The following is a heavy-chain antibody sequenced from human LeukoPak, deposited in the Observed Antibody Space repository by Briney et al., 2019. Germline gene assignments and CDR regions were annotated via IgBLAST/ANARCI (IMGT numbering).Heavy chain of an antibody. CDR1: GFTFSSYA. D-gene: IGHD6-13*01. J-gene: IGHJ4*02. V-gene: IGHV3-30-3*01. CDR3: AREALAAAGFFEY. Sequence: GGSLRLSCAASGFTFSSYAMHWVRQAPGKGLEWVAVISYDGSNKYYADSVKGRFTISRDNSKNTLYLQMNSLRAEDTAVYYCAREALAAAGFFEYWGQGTLVTVSS. CDR2: ISYDGSNK.